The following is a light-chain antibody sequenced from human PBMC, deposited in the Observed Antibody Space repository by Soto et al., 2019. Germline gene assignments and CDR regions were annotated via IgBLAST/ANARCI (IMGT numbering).Light chain of an antibody. J-gene: IGKJ1*01. CDR1: QSISSW. Sequence: DIQMTQSPSTLSASIGDRVTITCRASQSISSWLAWYQQKPGKAPRLLIHDASSLESGVPARFSGSGSGTEFTLSISSLQPDDFATYYCQQYNYYWTFGQGTKVDIK. CDR2: DAS. V-gene: IGKV1-5*01. CDR3: QQYNYYWT.